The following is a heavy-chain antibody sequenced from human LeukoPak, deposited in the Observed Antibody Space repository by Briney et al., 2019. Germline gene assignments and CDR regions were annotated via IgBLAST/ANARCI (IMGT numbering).Heavy chain of an antibody. CDR1: GYTFTSYG. Sequence: GASVKVSCKASGYTFTSYGISWVRQAPGQGLEWMGRIIPILGIANYAQKFQGRVTITADKSTSTAYMELSSLRSEDTAVYYCARGAPYSGYAEFDYWGQGTLVTVSS. D-gene: IGHD5-12*01. CDR3: ARGAPYSGYAEFDY. V-gene: IGHV1-69*04. CDR2: IIPILGIA. J-gene: IGHJ4*02.